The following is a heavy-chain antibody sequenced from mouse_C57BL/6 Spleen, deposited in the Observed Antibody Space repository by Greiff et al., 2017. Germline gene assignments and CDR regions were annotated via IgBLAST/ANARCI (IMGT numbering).Heavy chain of an antibody. Sequence: VQLQQSGAELVKPGASVKISCKASGYAFSSYWMNWVKQRPGKGLEWIGQIYPGDGDTNYNGKFKGKATLTADKSSSTAYMQLSSLTSEASAVYFCARLDYYSNHGYFEVWGTGTTVTVSS. CDR1: GYAFSSYW. CDR3: ARLDYYSNHGYFEV. D-gene: IGHD2-5*01. V-gene: IGHV1-80*01. J-gene: IGHJ1*03. CDR2: IYPGDGDT.